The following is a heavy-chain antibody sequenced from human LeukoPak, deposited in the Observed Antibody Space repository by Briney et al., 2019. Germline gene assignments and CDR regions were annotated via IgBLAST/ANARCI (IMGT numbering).Heavy chain of an antibody. CDR1: GFTVSSNY. V-gene: IGHV3-7*01. CDR3: ATYTHWVAGDV. D-gene: IGHD3-16*01. J-gene: IGHJ6*02. Sequence: PGGSLRLSCAASGFTVSSNYMSWVRQAPGKGLEWVANMNQDGSDKDYVDSVKGRFTISRDNARNSLYLQMGSLRAEDTAVYYCATYTHWVAGDVWGQGTTVTVSS. CDR2: MNQDGSDK.